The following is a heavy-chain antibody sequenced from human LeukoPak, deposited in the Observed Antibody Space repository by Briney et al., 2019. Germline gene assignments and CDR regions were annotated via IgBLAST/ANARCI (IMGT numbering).Heavy chain of an antibody. CDR1: GGSISSGDYY. V-gene: IGHV4-30-4*02. Sequence: SDTLSLTCTVSGGSISSGDYYWSWIRQPPGKGLEWIGYIYHSGSTYYNPSLKSRVTISVDTSKNQFSLKLSSVTAADTAVYYCARDSYSSSRPFDYWGQGTLVTVSS. CDR2: IYHSGST. CDR3: ARDSYSSSRPFDY. D-gene: IGHD6-6*01. J-gene: IGHJ4*02.